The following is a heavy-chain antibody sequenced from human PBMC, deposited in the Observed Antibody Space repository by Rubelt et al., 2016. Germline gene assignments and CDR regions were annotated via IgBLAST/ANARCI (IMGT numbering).Heavy chain of an antibody. CDR2: ICPGDSDT. V-gene: IGHV5-51*01. D-gene: IGHD3-16*01. CDR1: GYIFPSYW. J-gene: IGHJ5*02. CDR3: VRLGMGEFDP. Sequence: EVQLVQSGAEVKKPGESLKISCKGVGYIFPSYWIGWVRQMPGKGLEWMGIICPGDSDTRYRPSVQGQVTLSADKSITTSYLQWSSLKASDTAMYYVVRLGMGEFDPWGQGTLVTVSS.